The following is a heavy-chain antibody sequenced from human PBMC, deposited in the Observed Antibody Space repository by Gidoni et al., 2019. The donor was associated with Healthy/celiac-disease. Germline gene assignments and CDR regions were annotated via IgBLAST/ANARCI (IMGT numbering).Heavy chain of an antibody. D-gene: IGHD3-22*01. CDR3: AREGTMSPGWFDP. CDR1: GGPFSSYA. Sequence: QVQLVQSGAEVKKPGSSVKVSCKASGGPFSSYAISWVRQAPGQGLEWMGRIIPILGIANYAQKFQGRVTITADKSTSTAYMELSSLRSEDTAVYYCAREGTMSPGWFDPWGQGTLVTVSS. CDR2: IIPILGIA. V-gene: IGHV1-69*04. J-gene: IGHJ5*02.